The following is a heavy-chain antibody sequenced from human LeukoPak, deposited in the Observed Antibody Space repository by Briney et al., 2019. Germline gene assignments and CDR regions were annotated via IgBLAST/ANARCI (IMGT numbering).Heavy chain of an antibody. CDR1: GGSISSYY. Sequence: SETLSLTCTVSGGSISSYYWSWIRQPPGKGLEWIGYIYYSGSTNYNPSLKSRVTISVDTSKNQFSLKLSSVTAADTAVYYCARGGRRDGYNLRFDPWGQGTLVTVSS. J-gene: IGHJ5*02. CDR2: IYYSGST. CDR3: ARGGRRDGYNLRFDP. D-gene: IGHD5-24*01. V-gene: IGHV4-59*12.